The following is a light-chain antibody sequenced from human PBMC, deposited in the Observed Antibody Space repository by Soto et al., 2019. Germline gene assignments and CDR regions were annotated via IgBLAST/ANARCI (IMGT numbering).Light chain of an antibody. CDR2: AAS. Sequence: DIQMTQSPSSLSASVGDRVTITCRASQDIRNYLDWFQQKPGKAPKLLIYAASSLQSGVPSRFSGSGSGTDFTLTISSLQPEDFATYYCLQSYSTPRTFGGGTKVDIK. CDR3: LQSYSTPRT. J-gene: IGKJ4*02. V-gene: IGKV1-39*01. CDR1: QDIRNY.